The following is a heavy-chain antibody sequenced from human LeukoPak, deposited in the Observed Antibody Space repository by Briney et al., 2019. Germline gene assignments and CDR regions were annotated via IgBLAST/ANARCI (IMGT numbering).Heavy chain of an antibody. CDR3: AKDLVLDIVVITAAIDY. J-gene: IGHJ4*02. D-gene: IGHD2-2*01. CDR1: GFTFSSYA. CDR2: IGGSGGST. Sequence: PGGSLRLSCAASGFTFSSYAMSWVRQAPGKGLEWVSAIGGSGGSTFYADSVKGRFTISRDNSKNTLYLQLNSLRAEDTAVYYCAKDLVLDIVVITAAIDYWGQGTLVTVSS. V-gene: IGHV3-23*01.